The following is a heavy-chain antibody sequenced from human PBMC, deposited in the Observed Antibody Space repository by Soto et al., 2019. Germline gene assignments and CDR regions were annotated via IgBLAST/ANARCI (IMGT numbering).Heavy chain of an antibody. Sequence: EVQLLESGGGLVQPGGSLRLSCAASGFTFSRYAMSWVRQAPGKGLEWVSAISGSGGSTYYADSVKGRFTISRDNSKNTLYLQMNSLRAEDTAVYYCAKNMNYGSGSYYNFDYWGQGTLVTVSS. J-gene: IGHJ4*02. CDR1: GFTFSRYA. CDR3: AKNMNYGSGSYYNFDY. CDR2: ISGSGGST. D-gene: IGHD3-10*01. V-gene: IGHV3-23*01.